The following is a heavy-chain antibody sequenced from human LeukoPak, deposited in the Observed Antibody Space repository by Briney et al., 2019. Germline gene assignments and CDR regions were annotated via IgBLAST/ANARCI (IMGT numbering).Heavy chain of an antibody. CDR3: ARRTLYGNFVRWFDP. CDR1: GGSIGAYF. CDR2: VFHTGTT. Sequence: PSETLTLTCTVSGGSIGAYFWSWIRQPPGKELEWIGNVFHTGTTNYNPSLKSRVTISVDTSKNQFSLKVSSVTAADTAVYYCARRTLYGNFVRWFDPWGQGALVTVSS. J-gene: IGHJ5*02. V-gene: IGHV4-59*01. D-gene: IGHD1-1*01.